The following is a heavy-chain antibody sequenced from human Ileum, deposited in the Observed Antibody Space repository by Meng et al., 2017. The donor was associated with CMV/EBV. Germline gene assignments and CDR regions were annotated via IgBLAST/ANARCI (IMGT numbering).Heavy chain of an antibody. Sequence: GGSLRLSCAASGVNFNKYYMTWVRQAPGKGLEWLSYISADGTTRYYAESVRGRFTVSRDNAKKSLVLELDMVRAEDTAVYSCAGRMEGFCKGSNCHFPPIDSWGQGNLVTVSS. CDR3: AGRMEGFCKGSNCHFPPIDS. J-gene: IGHJ4*02. CDR2: ISADGTTR. D-gene: IGHD1-1*01. CDR1: GVNFNKYY. V-gene: IGHV3-11*01.